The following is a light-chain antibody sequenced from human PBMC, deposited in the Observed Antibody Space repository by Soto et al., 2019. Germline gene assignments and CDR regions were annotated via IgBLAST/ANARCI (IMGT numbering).Light chain of an antibody. Sequence: DIQMTQSPSSLSASVGDRVTITCQASQDIRNYLNWYQQKPGRAPNLLIYDGSNLETGVPSRFSGTGSGTHFTFTISSLQPEDIGTYYCQAYDYLPPITFGQGTRLEIK. CDR2: DGS. J-gene: IGKJ5*01. V-gene: IGKV1-33*01. CDR3: QAYDYLPPIT. CDR1: QDIRNY.